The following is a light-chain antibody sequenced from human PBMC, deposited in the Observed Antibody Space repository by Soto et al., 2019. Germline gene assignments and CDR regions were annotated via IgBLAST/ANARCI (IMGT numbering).Light chain of an antibody. V-gene: IGKV1-39*01. CDR2: AAS. CDR3: KQSYTNPRT. CDR1: QSISSY. J-gene: IGKJ3*01. Sequence: DIEMTQSPSSLSASVGDRVTIACRASQSISSYLNWYQQKPGKAPKLLIYAASSLQSGVPSRFSGSGSGTDSTLTISSLQPEDFATYYCKQSYTNPRTFGTGTKVHIX.